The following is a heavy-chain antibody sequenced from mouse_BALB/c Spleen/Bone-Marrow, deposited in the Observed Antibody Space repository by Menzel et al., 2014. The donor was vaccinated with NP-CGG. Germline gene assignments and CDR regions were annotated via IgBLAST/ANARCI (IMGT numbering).Heavy chain of an antibody. CDR3: APYYYGSSSFAY. J-gene: IGHJ3*01. Sequence: EVKLQESGAELVKPGASVKLSCTASGFNIKDTYMHWVKQRPEQGLEWIGRIDPANGNTKYDPKFQGKATITADTSSNTAYLQLSSLTSADTAVYYCAPYYYGSSSFAYWGQGTLVTVSA. CDR2: IDPANGNT. D-gene: IGHD1-1*01. V-gene: IGHV14-3*02. CDR1: GFNIKDTY.